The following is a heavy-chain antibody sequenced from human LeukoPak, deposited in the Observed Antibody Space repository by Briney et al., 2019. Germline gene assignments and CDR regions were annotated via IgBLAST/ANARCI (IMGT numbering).Heavy chain of an antibody. Sequence: SETLSLTCAVYGGSFSGYYWSWLRQPPGQGLEWIGEINHSGSTNYNPSLKGRVTISVDTSKTQFSLKLSSVTAADTAVYYCARGNRDIYDFWSGYYKTKPNWFDPWGQGTLVTVSS. V-gene: IGHV4-34*01. J-gene: IGHJ5*02. CDR1: GGSFSGYY. CDR3: ARGNRDIYDFWSGYYKTKPNWFDP. CDR2: INHSGST. D-gene: IGHD3-3*01.